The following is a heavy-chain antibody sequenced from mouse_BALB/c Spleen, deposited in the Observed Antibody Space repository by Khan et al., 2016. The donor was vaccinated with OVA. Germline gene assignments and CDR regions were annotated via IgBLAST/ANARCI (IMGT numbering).Heavy chain of an antibody. CDR3: SSDYYGNWYFDV. D-gene: IGHD1-2*01. Sequence: EVQLQESGPDLVKPSQSLSLTCTVTGYSFTGGYSWHWIRKFPGNKLEWMGYIHDSGSTNYTPYLKSRFSITRDKSTNQFFLQLNSVTTEDTATYYCSSDYYGNWYFDVWGAGTTVTVSS. CDR1: GYSFTGGYS. CDR2: IHDSGST. J-gene: IGHJ1*01. V-gene: IGHV3-1*02.